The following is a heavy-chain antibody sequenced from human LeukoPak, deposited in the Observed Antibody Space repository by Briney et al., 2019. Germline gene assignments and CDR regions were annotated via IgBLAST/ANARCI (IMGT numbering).Heavy chain of an antibody. J-gene: IGHJ6*03. D-gene: IGHD3-9*01. Sequence: GRSLRLSCEASGFTLSHYGIHWVRQTPGKGLEWVAAISSDGVETHYADSVKGRFTISRDNSKSTLYLQMNSLRAEDTALYYCAREGHYDILTGYSPVEYYFYYRDVWGKGTTVTVSS. CDR2: ISSDGVET. CDR1: GFTLSHYG. CDR3: AREGHYDILTGYSPVEYYFYYRDV. V-gene: IGHV3-30*04.